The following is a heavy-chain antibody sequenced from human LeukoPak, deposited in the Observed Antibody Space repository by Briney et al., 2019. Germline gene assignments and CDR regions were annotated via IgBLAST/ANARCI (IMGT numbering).Heavy chain of an antibody. J-gene: IGHJ4*02. CDR3: ARAPLAAAGYTDY. CDR1: GFTFSSYS. Sequence: GGSLRLSCAASGFTFSSYSMSWVRQAPGKGLEWVSYISSSSSTIYYADSVKGRFTISRDNAKNSLYLQMNSLRAEDTAVYYCARAPLAAAGYTDYWGQGTLVTVSS. D-gene: IGHD6-13*01. CDR2: ISSSSSTI. V-gene: IGHV3-48*01.